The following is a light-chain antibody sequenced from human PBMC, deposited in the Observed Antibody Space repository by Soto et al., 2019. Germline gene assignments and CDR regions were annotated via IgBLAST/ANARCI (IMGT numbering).Light chain of an antibody. CDR3: QQYSNWPDA. J-gene: IGKJ5*01. Sequence: EIVMTQAPATLSVSAGERAILPCRASQSVSSKVAWYQQKPGQAPRLLIYGASTRATGIPARFSGSGSGTEFTLTISSLQSEDFAVYYCQQYSNWPDALGQGTRLEI. CDR1: QSVSSK. CDR2: GAS. V-gene: IGKV3-15*01.